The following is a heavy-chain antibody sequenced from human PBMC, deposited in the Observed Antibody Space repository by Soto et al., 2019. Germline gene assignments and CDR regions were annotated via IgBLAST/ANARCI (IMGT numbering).Heavy chain of an antibody. Sequence: QVQLVQSGAEVKKPGASVKVSCKASGYTFSSYGISWVRQAPGQGLERMGWISAYNDNTNYAQKLQSRVTMTTDTSTSTAYMELRSLRSDDTAVYYCARDLSRISLPDAFDIWGQGTMVTVSS. V-gene: IGHV1-18*01. D-gene: IGHD3-16*01. CDR1: GYTFSSYG. CDR2: ISAYNDNT. CDR3: ARDLSRISLPDAFDI. J-gene: IGHJ3*02.